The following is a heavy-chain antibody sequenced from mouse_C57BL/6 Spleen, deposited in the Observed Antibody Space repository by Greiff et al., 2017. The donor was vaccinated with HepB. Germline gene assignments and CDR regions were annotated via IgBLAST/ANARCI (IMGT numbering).Heavy chain of an antibody. Sequence: VMLVESGPELVKPGASVKISCKASGYAFSSSWMNWVKQRPGKGLEWIGRIYPGDGDTNYNGKFKGKATLTADKSSSTAYMQLSSLTSEDSAVYFCARGGIYDGYYDYAMDYWGQGTSVTVSS. V-gene: IGHV1-82*01. CDR1: GYAFSSSW. D-gene: IGHD2-3*01. J-gene: IGHJ4*01. CDR3: ARGGIYDGYYDYAMDY. CDR2: IYPGDGDT.